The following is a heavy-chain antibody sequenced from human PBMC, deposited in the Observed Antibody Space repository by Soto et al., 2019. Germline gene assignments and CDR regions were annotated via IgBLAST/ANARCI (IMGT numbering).Heavy chain of an antibody. Sequence: GGSLRLSCAASGFTFSTYAMHWVRQAPGKGLEWVTIMWHDGTTTYYAESVKGRFLISRDNSKNTLYLQMNSLRAEDTAVYYCAREVAHWTGCFDPWGQGTLVTVSS. CDR3: AREVAHWTGCFDP. J-gene: IGHJ5*02. CDR1: GFTFSTYA. V-gene: IGHV3-33*01. D-gene: IGHD1-1*01. CDR2: MWHDGTTT.